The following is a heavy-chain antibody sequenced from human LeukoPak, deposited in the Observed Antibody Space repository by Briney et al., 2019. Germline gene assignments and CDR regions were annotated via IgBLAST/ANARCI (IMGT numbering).Heavy chain of an antibody. D-gene: IGHD3-10*01. CDR2: INHSGST. CDR3: ARVRYYYGSGSYYKRTLYYFDY. Sequence: SESLSLTCTVSGGSISSYYWSWIRQPPGKGLEWIGEINHSGSTNYNPSLKSRVTISVDTSKNQFSLKLSSVTAADTAVYYCARVRYYYGSGSYYKRTLYYFDYWGQGTLVTVSS. CDR1: GGSISSYY. J-gene: IGHJ4*02. V-gene: IGHV4-34*01.